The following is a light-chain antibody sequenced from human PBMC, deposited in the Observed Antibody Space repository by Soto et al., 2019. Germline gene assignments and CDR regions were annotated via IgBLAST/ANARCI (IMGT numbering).Light chain of an antibody. Sequence: SYELTQPPSLSLAPGQTATITCGGTNIGSKSVHWYQHKPGQAPVLVVYDDSDRPSGIPERFSGSNSGNTAALTISRVEAGDEADYYCQVWDGSSDHEEGVFGRGTELTVL. CDR3: QVWDGSSDHEEGV. CDR2: DDS. V-gene: IGLV3-21*02. J-gene: IGLJ3*02. CDR1: NIGSKS.